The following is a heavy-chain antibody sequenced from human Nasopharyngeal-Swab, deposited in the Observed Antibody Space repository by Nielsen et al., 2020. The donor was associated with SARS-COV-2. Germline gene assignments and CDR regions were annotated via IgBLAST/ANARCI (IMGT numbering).Heavy chain of an antibody. J-gene: IGHJ3*02. CDR1: GFTFNNYA. Sequence: GESLKISCTASGFTFNNYAMHWVRQAPGKGLEWVAVISYEGSKKYYADSVEGRFTISRDNSKNTLYLQMDSLRTEDTAMYYCAKDNVLFCVGEFKNDGFDIWGQGTMVAVSS. CDR3: AKDNVLFCVGEFKNDGFDI. D-gene: IGHD3-10*01. CDR2: ISYEGSKK. V-gene: IGHV3-30*18.